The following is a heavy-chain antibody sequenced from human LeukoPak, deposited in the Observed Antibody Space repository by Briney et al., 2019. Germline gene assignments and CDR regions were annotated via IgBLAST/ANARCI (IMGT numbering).Heavy chain of an antibody. J-gene: IGHJ3*02. CDR1: GGSISSGFYY. Sequence: SETLSLTCTVSGGSISSGFYYWSWIRQPAGKGLEWIGRIYSSGSTNYNPSLKSRVTMSVDTSKNQFPLNLSSVTAADTALYYCASTDSNGGAFDIWGQGTVVTVSS. CDR2: IYSSGST. CDR3: ASTDSNGGAFDI. V-gene: IGHV4-61*02. D-gene: IGHD3-22*01.